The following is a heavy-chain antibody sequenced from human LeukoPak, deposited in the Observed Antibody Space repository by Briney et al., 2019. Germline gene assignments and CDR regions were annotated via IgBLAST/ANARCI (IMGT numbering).Heavy chain of an antibody. Sequence: SETLSLTCTVSGGSISSYYWSWIRQPPGKGLEWIGYIYYSGSTNYNPSLKSRVTISVDTSKNQFSLKLRSVTAADTAVYYCARDPTVVTPEAVDIWGQGTKVTVSS. CDR2: IYYSGST. CDR3: ARDPTVVTPEAVDI. CDR1: GGSISSYY. J-gene: IGHJ3*02. V-gene: IGHV4-59*12. D-gene: IGHD4-23*01.